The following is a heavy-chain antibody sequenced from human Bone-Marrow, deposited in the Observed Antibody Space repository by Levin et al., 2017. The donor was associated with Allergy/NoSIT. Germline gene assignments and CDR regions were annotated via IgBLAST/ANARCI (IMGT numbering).Heavy chain of an antibody. D-gene: IGHD6-19*01. CDR2: IYPGDSDT. J-gene: IGHJ6*03. CDR1: GSSFTSYW. V-gene: IGHV5-51*01. Sequence: GGSLRLSCKGSGSSFTSYWIGWVRQMPGKGLEWMGIIYPGDSDTRYSPSFQGQVTISADKSISTAYLQWSSLKASDTAMYYCARRGAVAATGYYYYDYMDVWGKGTTVTVSS. CDR3: ARRGAVAATGYYYYDYMDV.